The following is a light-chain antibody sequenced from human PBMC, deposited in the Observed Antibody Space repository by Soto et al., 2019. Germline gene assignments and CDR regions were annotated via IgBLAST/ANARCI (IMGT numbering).Light chain of an antibody. V-gene: IGKV3-20*01. CDR1: QSVSSTY. J-gene: IGKJ1*01. CDR3: QQYAGSPWT. CDR2: GAS. Sequence: EIVLTQSPAILSVSPGERATLSCRASQSVSSTYLAWYQQKPGQAPRLLICGASSRATGIPDRFSGSGSGTDFTLIISRLEPEDFAVYYCQQYAGSPWTFGQGTKVDIK.